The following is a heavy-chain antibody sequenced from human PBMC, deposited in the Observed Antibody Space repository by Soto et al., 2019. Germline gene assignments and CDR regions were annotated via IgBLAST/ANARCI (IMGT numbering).Heavy chain of an antibody. CDR2: INPHSGDT. V-gene: IGHV1-2*02. D-gene: IGHD4-17*01. J-gene: IGHJ6*02. CDR3: ARGRTVNFYGMDV. Sequence: QVQLVQSGAEVKKPGASVKGSYVASGYTFTDHYIHWVRQAPGQGCAWMGWINPHSGDTIYAQKFQGRVTLTRDTSISTAYMELSRLRSDDTAVYYCARGRTVNFYGMDVWGQGTTVTVSS. CDR1: GYTFTDHY.